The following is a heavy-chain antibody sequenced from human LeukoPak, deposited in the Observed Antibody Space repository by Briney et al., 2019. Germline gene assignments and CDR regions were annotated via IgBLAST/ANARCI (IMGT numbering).Heavy chain of an antibody. CDR3: ATPRYSDNRGYYYDLTY. V-gene: IGHV1-24*01. CDR1: GYSLSDSS. Sequence: ASVKVSCKVSGYSLSDSSMHRVRQAPGKGLEWMGTFNPEDGETIYAQRFQGRVTMTEDTSIDTAYLDLSSLRSEDTAVYYCATPRYSDNRGYYYDLTYWGQGTLVTVSS. D-gene: IGHD3-22*01. J-gene: IGHJ4*02. CDR2: FNPEDGET.